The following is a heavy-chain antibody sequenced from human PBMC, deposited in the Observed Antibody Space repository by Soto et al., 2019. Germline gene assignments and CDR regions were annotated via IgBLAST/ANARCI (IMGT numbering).Heavy chain of an antibody. Sequence: QVQLVESGGGVVQPGRSLRLSCEGSGFIFKNYALNWVRQAPGKGLEWVASITRDGYNKYYADSVKGRFTISRDNSRDTLSLQMTALTIEDSSVYYCTKSSGGSSSVGMDYWGQGTRVTVSS. J-gene: IGHJ4*02. V-gene: IGHV3-30*04. D-gene: IGHD6-6*01. CDR1: GFIFKNYA. CDR2: ITRDGYNK. CDR3: TKSSGGSSSVGMDY.